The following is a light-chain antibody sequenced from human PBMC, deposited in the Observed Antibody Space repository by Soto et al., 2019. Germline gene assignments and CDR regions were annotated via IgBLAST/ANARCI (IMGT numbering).Light chain of an antibody. V-gene: IGKV4-1*01. CDR3: QQDDDNPWT. CDR1: QSVLYTSKKKNS. Sequence: DIVMTQSPDSLAVSLGERATINCKSSQSVLYTSKKKNSLAWYQQKPGQPPKLLIYWASTRESGVPDRFSGSGSETDFTLTISTLQAEDVAIYYCQQDDDNPWTFGQGTKVEIK. CDR2: WAS. J-gene: IGKJ1*01.